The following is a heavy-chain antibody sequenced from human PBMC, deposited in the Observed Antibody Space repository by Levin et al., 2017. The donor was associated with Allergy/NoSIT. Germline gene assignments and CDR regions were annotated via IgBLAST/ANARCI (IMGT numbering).Heavy chain of an antibody. CDR1: GYTFTDYY. CDR2: VNPSNGDT. J-gene: IGHJ4*02. CDR3: AREKSNTWYFDF. Sequence: ASVKVSCKTSGYTFTDYYLHWVRQAPGQGLEWLGLVNPSNGDTGYAQRFQGRVTMTRDTSTSTAYLDLSSLRLDDTAMYYCAREKSNTWYFDFWGQGTLVTVSS. V-gene: IGHV1-46*01. D-gene: IGHD6-13*01.